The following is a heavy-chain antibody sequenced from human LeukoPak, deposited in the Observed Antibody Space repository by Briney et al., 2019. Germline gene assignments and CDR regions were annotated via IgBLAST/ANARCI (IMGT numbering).Heavy chain of an antibody. CDR1: GFTFSRYA. CDR3: AKTVITFP. J-gene: IGHJ5*02. V-gene: IGHV3-23*01. Sequence: PGGSLRLSCTASGFTFSRYAMTWVRQVPGEGLEWVSSLSDSGGSTYYADSVKGRFTISRDNSKNTLYLQMNSLRAEDTAVYYCAKTVITFPWGQGTLVTVSS. CDR2: LSDSGGST. D-gene: IGHD3-16*01.